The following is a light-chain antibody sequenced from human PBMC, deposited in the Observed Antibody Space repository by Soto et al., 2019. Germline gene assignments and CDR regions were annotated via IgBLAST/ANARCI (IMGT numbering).Light chain of an antibody. CDR3: CSYAGTYSPV. Sequence: SALTQPPSVSESPGQSVTLSCTGTSSDVGAYNFVSWYQQYPGKAPKLIIFDVSARPSGVPDRFSGSKSGNTASLTISGLQADDEADYYCCSYAGTYSPVLGGGTKLTVL. CDR2: DVS. V-gene: IGLV2-11*01. J-gene: IGLJ2*01. CDR1: SSDVGAYNF.